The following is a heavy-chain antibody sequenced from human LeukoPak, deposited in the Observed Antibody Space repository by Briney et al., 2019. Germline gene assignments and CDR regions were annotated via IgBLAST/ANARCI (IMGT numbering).Heavy chain of an antibody. V-gene: IGHV3-30*18. CDR3: AKDGYDSSGYYYFDY. CDR2: ISYDGSNK. Sequence: PGRSLRLSCAASGFTFSSYGMHWVRQAPGKGLEWVAVISYDGSNKYYADSVKGRFTISRDNSKNTLYLQMNSLRAEDTAVYYCAKDGYDSSGYYYFDYWGQGTLVTVSS. CDR1: GFTFSSYG. D-gene: IGHD3-22*01. J-gene: IGHJ4*02.